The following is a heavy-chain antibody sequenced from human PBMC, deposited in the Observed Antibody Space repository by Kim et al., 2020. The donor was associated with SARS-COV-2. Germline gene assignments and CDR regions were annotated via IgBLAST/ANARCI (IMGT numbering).Heavy chain of an antibody. D-gene: IGHD3-9*01. CDR2: INHSGST. J-gene: IGHJ4*02. CDR1: GGSFSGYY. CDR3: ARDRLRYFDWLGGCTFDY. V-gene: IGHV4-34*01. Sequence: SETLSLTCAVYGGSFSGYYWSWIRQPPGKGLEWIGEINHSGSTNYNPSLKSRVTISVDTSKNQFSLKLSSVTAADTAVYYCARDRLRYFDWLGGCTFDYWGQGTLVTVSS.